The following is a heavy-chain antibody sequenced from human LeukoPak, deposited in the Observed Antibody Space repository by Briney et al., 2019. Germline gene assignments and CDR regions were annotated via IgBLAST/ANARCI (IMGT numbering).Heavy chain of an antibody. V-gene: IGHV3-7*01. Sequence: GGSLRLSCAASGFTFSSYWMSLVRQAPGNGXXXXANIKQDGSEKYYVDSVKGRFTISSDNAKNSLYLQMNSLRAEDTAVYYCASNSGYDSFGFDYWGQGTLVTVSS. CDR1: GFTFSSYW. CDR3: ASNSGYDSFGFDY. J-gene: IGHJ4*02. D-gene: IGHD5-12*01. CDR2: IKQDGSEK.